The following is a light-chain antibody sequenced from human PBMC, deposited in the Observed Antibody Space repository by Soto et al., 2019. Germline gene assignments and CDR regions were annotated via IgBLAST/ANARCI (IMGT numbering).Light chain of an antibody. CDR1: SSDICAYAY. CDR2: DVN. V-gene: IGLV2-14*03. J-gene: IGLJ2*01. Sequence: QSALTQPASVSGSPGQSIALSCTGTSSDICAYAYVSWYQQHPGKIPKLIVFDVNYRPPGVSSRFAGSKSGNTASLTNAGLQAEDEADYCCCSYTRSSSVIFGGGTKLTVL. CDR3: CSYTRSSSVI.